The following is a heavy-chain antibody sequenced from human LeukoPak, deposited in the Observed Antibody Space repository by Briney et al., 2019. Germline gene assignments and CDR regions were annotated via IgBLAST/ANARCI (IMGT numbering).Heavy chain of an antibody. V-gene: IGHV3-21*01. J-gene: IGHJ4*02. CDR3: ASNYYNSSGYYYAFDY. CDR2: ISSSGSLI. D-gene: IGHD3-22*01. Sequence: GGSLRLSCAASGFIFSSFRMNWVRQAPGKGLECVSSISSSGSLIYYADSMKGRFTVSICNAKNSLFLQLNILRAEDTAVNYWASNYYNSSGYYYAFDYWGQGTLVTVS. CDR1: GFIFSSFR.